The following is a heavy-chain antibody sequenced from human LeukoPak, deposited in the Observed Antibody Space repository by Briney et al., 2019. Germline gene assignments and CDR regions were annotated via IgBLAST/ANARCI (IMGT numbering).Heavy chain of an antibody. CDR2: TNHSGST. J-gene: IGHJ4*02. CDR3: ARGRAVAGKGPYFDY. CDR1: GGSFSGYY. V-gene: IGHV4-34*01. D-gene: IGHD6-19*01. Sequence: SETLSLTCAVYGGSFSGYYWSWIRQPPGKGLEWIGETNHSGSTNYNPSLKSRVTISVDTSKNQFSLKLSSVTAADTAVYYCARGRAVAGKGPYFDYWGQGTLVTVSS.